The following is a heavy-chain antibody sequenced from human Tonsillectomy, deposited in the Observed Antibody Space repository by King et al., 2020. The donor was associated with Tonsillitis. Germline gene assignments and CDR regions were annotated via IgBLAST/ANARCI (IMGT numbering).Heavy chain of an antibody. D-gene: IGHD3-22*01. V-gene: IGHV3-7*01. CDR2: TKQDGSGK. CDR3: ARSKYYFDSSDC. Sequence: VQLVESGGGLVQRGGSLRLSCAASGFTFSGYWMNWVRQAPGKGLEWVASTKQDGSGKYYVDTVKGRFTISRDNAKNSLFLQINSLRAEDTAVYYCARSKYYFDSSDCWGQGPLVTVSS. CDR1: GFTFSGYW. J-gene: IGHJ4*02.